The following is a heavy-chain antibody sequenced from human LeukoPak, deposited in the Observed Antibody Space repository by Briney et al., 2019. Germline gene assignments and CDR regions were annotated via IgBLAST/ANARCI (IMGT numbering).Heavy chain of an antibody. J-gene: IGHJ1*01. CDR1: GFIFSHYW. Sequence: GGSLRLSCAASGFIFSHYWMSWVRQAPGKGLEWVANIKQDGSDKYYVDSVKGRFTISRDNAKNSLYLQMNSLRAEDTAVYYCARDQVGPEHGGQGTLVTVSS. CDR3: ARDQVGPEH. CDR2: IKQDGSDK. V-gene: IGHV3-7*01. D-gene: IGHD1-26*01.